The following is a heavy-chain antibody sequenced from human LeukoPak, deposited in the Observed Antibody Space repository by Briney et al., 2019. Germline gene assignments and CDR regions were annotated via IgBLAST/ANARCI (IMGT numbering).Heavy chain of an antibody. V-gene: IGHV4-39*01. CDR3: AGQGHLGSGFDY. Sequence: PSETLSLTCTVSGGSISSSSYYWGWTRQPPGKGLEWIGSIYYSGSTYYNPSLKSRVTISVDTSKNQFPLKLSSVTAADTAVYYCAGQGHLGSGFDYWGQGTLVTVSS. J-gene: IGHJ4*02. D-gene: IGHD2-15*01. CDR1: GGSISSSSYY. CDR2: IYYSGST.